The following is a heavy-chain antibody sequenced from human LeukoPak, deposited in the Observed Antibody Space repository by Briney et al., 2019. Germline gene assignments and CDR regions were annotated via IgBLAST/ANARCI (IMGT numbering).Heavy chain of an antibody. CDR1: GYTFTDYY. CDR3: ARGGIRTAASKFDY. D-gene: IGHD6-13*01. V-gene: IGHV1-2*02. CDR2: INPNSGGT. J-gene: IGHJ4*02. Sequence: ASVKVSCKASGYTFTDYYIYWVRQAPGQGLEWMGWINPNSGGTKYAQKFEGRVTMTRDTSISTAYMELSRVTSDDTAVYYCARGGIRTAASKFDYWGQGTLVTVSS.